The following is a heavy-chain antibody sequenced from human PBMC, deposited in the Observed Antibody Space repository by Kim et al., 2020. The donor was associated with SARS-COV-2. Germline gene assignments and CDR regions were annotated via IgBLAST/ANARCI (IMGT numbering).Heavy chain of an antibody. D-gene: IGHD3-10*01. Sequence: GGSLRLSCAASGFTFGDYTVHWVRQAPGKGLEWVSSISYNCNSINYADSVKGRFTISRDNAKNSLYLQMNSLRLDDTALYYCAKDWGYGSGTYFTSWGQGTLVTVSS. CDR2: ISYNCNSI. J-gene: IGHJ5*02. CDR1: GFTFGDYT. CDR3: AKDWGYGSGTYFTS. V-gene: IGHV3-9*01.